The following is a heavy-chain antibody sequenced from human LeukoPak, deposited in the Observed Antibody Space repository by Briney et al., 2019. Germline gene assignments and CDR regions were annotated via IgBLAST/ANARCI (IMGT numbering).Heavy chain of an antibody. CDR1: GYTFTSYG. Sequence: ASVKVSCKASGYTFTSYGISWVQQAPGQGLEWMGWISAYNDNTNYAQKLQGRVTMTTDTSTSTAYMELRSLRSDDTAVYYCARGQSRGGWLVSWFDPWGQGTLVTVSS. CDR2: ISAYNDNT. D-gene: IGHD6-19*01. V-gene: IGHV1-18*01. CDR3: ARGQSRGGWLVSWFDP. J-gene: IGHJ5*02.